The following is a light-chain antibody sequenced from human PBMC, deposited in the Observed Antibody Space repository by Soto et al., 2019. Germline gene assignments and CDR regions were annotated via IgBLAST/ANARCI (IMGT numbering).Light chain of an antibody. CDR2: GSS. CDR1: QSVSNKY. J-gene: IGKJ2*01. Sequence: EVVLTQSPGTLSLSPGERATLSCRASQSVSNKYLAWYQQKPGQAPRPLIFGSSDRATGIPDRFSGSGSGTDFTLTISGLEPEDFAVYYCQQYGSSPPYTFGQGTKLEIK. CDR3: QQYGSSPPYT. V-gene: IGKV3-20*01.